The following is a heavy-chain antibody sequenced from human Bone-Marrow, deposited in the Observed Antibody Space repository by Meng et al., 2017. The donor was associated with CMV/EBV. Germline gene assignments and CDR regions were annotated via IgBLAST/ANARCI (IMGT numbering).Heavy chain of an antibody. CDR3: ARDPGWQYCSSTSCYRV. Sequence: SETLSLTCTVSSGSISSGGYYWSWTRQHPGKGLEWIGYIYYSGSTYYNPTLKSRVTISVDTSKNQFSLKPSAVTAADTAVYYCARDPGWQYCSSTSCYRVWGQGTLVTVSS. CDR2: IYYSGST. CDR1: SGSISSGGYY. J-gene: IGHJ4*02. D-gene: IGHD2-2*02. V-gene: IGHV4-31*03.